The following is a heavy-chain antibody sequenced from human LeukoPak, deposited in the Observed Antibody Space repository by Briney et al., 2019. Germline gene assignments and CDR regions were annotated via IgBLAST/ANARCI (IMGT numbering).Heavy chain of an antibody. V-gene: IGHV1-18*01. J-gene: IGHJ6*03. Sequence: ASVKVSCKASGYTFTSYGISWVRQAPGQGLDWMGWISPYNGNTNYAQKLQGRVTLATDTSTRTAYMELRSLRSDDTAVYYCAIGYYYYMDVWGKGTTVTVSS. CDR2: ISPYNGNT. CDR3: AIGYYYYMDV. CDR1: GYTFTSYG.